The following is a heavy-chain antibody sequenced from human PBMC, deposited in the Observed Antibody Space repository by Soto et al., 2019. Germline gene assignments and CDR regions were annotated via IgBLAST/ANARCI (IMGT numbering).Heavy chain of an antibody. CDR3: ARHRRGSGWFDP. J-gene: IGHJ5*02. CDR2: ISAYNGNT. Sequence: GGSLRLSCKASGYTFTSYGISWVRQAPGQGLEWMGWISAYNGNTNYAQKLQGRVTMTTDTSTSTAYMELRSLRSDDTAVYYCARHRRGSGWFDPWGQGTLVTVSS. V-gene: IGHV1-18*01. CDR1: GYTFTSYG. D-gene: IGHD3-10*01.